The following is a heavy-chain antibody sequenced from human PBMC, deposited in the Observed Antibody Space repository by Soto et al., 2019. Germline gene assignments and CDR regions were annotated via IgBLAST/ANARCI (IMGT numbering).Heavy chain of an antibody. CDR2: INHSGST. D-gene: IGHD5-18*01. V-gene: IGHV4-34*01. J-gene: IGHJ4*02. CDR1: GGSFSGYY. Sequence: PSETLSLTCAVYGGSFSGYYWSWIRQPPGKGLEWIGEINHSGSTNYNPSLKSRVTISVDTSKNQFPLKLSSVTAADTAVYYCARIRGYSYGPFDYWGQGTLVTVSS. CDR3: ARIRGYSYGPFDY.